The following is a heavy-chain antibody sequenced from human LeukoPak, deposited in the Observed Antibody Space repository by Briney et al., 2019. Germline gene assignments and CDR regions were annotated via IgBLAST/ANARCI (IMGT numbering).Heavy chain of an antibody. V-gene: IGHV1-18*01. D-gene: IGHD6-6*01. Sequence: ASVKDSCKASGDTFINYAISCGRQAPGQGREWMGWISAYNRNTHYAPELQGRVTMITDTSTSAAYMEVRSLRTDDTAVYYCARAWGEDIAARPYYFDYWGQGSLVTVSS. CDR3: ARAWGEDIAARPYYFDY. CDR2: ISAYNRNT. CDR1: GDTFINYA. J-gene: IGHJ4*02.